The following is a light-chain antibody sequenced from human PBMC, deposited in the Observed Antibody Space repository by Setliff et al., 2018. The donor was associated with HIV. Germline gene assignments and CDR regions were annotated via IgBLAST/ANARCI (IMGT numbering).Light chain of an antibody. CDR3: SSYTSSSPLYV. V-gene: IGLV2-14*01. CDR2: EVS. Sequence: QSVLTQPASVSGSPGQSITISCTGTSSDVGGYNYVSWYQQHPGKAPKLMIYEVSNRPSGVSDRFSGSKSGNTASLTIFGLQTEDEADYFCSSYTSSSPLYVFGTGTKV. J-gene: IGLJ1*01. CDR1: SSDVGGYNY.